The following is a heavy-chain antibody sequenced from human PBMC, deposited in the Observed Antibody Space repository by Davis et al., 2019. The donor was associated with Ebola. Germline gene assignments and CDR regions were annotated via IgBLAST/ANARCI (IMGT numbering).Heavy chain of an antibody. J-gene: IGHJ4*02. CDR1: GFTFSRPW. CDR3: ARILGTASTYDY. CDR2: IRPDGTVK. V-gene: IGHV3-7*03. D-gene: IGHD1-26*01. Sequence: PAGSLSLSCSASGFTFSRPWMTLVPQATGKGLEWVADIRPDGTVKNHVDSVRGRFIISRDKARNSLFLQMDSLRVKDTAVYYCARILGTASTYDYWGQGTLVTVSS.